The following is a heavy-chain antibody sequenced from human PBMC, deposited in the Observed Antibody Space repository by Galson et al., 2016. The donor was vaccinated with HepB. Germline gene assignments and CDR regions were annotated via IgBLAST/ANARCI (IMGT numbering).Heavy chain of an antibody. Sequence: QSGAEVKKPGESLRISCKGSGYNFTNFWISWVRQMPGKGLEWMGRINPSDSYTNYSPSFRGHVTISADKSISTAFLQWSSLKASDTAMYYCARHSRAESGWYLGFDDWGQGTLVTVSS. J-gene: IGHJ4*02. CDR3: ARHSRAESGWYLGFDD. CDR2: INPSDSYT. V-gene: IGHV5-10-1*01. CDR1: GYNFTNFW. D-gene: IGHD6-19*01.